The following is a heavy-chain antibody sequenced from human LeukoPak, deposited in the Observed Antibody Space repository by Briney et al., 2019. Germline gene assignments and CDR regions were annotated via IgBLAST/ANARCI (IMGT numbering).Heavy chain of an antibody. D-gene: IGHD6-13*01. CDR1: GFTFSSYG. CDR2: IWYDGSNK. CDR3: AKDSDSSSCYGDAFDI. Sequence: GGSLRLSCAASGFTFSSYGMHWVRQAPGKGLEGGAVIWYDGSNKYYADSVKGRFTISRDNSKNTLYLQTNSLRAEDTAVYYCAKDSDSSSCYGDAFDIWGQGTMVTASS. J-gene: IGHJ3*02. V-gene: IGHV3-33*06.